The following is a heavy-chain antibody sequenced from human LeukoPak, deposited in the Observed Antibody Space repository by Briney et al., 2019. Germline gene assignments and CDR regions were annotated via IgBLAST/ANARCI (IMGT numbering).Heavy chain of an antibody. CDR3: ARDPFSTYGGTRYYFDY. J-gene: IGHJ4*02. CDR1: GFTFTNYA. V-gene: IGHV3-23*01. Sequence: GGSLRLSCAASGFTFTNYAMNWLRQVPGKGLEWVSGISGSDGSTYYADSVRGRFTISRDNAKNSLYLQMNSLRAEDTAVYYCARDPFSTYGGTRYYFDYWGQGTLVTVSS. D-gene: IGHD4-23*01. CDR2: ISGSDGST.